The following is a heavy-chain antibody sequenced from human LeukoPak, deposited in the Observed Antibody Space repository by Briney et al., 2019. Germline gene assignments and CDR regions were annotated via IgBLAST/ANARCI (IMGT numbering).Heavy chain of an antibody. CDR2: INHSGST. CDR1: GGSFSGYY. D-gene: IGHD3-10*01. J-gene: IGHJ4*02. CDR3: ARLTYYYGSGSYYLDY. Sequence: PSETLSLTCAVCGGSFSGYYWSWIRQPPGKGLEWIGEINHSGSTNYNPSLKSRVTISVDTSKNQFSLKLSSVTAADTAVYYCARLTYYYGSGSYYLDYWGQGTLVTVSS. V-gene: IGHV4-34*01.